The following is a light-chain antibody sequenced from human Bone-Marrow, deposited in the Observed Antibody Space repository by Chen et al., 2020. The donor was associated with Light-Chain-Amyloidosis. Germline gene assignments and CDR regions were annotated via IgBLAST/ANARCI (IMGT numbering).Light chain of an antibody. J-gene: IGLJ3*02. V-gene: IGLV3-21*02. CDR1: NIGSTS. Sequence: SYVLTQPSSVSVAPGQTATIACGGNNIGSTSVHWYQQTPGQAPLLVVYADSDRPSGIPERLSGSNSGNTATRTISRVEAGDEADYYCQVCDRSSDRPVFGGGTKLTVL. CDR3: QVCDRSSDRPV. CDR2: ADS.